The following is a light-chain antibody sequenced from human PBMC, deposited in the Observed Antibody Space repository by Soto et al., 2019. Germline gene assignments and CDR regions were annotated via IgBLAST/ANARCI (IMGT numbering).Light chain of an antibody. Sequence: EIGMTQSPSTLSASAGERATLSWGASQSVSSNLAWYQQKPAQAPRLLIYGASTRATGIPARFSGSGSGTEFTLTISSLQSEDFAVYYCQQYNNWPPVTFGQGTKVDI. CDR1: QSVSSN. CDR3: QQYNNWPPVT. CDR2: GAS. V-gene: IGKV3-15*01. J-gene: IGKJ1*01.